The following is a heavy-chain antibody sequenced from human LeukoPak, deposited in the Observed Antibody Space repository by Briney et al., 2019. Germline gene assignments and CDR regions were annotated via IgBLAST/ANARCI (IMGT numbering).Heavy chain of an antibody. CDR3: ARSGYTYGWDY. CDR2: IKPDGSER. Sequence: GGSLRLSCAPSGFTFNTYWMSWVRQAPGKGLEWVANIKPDGSERHYVDSVKDRFTISRDNAKNSLSLQMDGLRADDTAVYYCARSGYTYGWDYWGQGTLVTVSS. J-gene: IGHJ4*02. CDR1: GFTFNTYW. D-gene: IGHD5-18*01. V-gene: IGHV3-7*01.